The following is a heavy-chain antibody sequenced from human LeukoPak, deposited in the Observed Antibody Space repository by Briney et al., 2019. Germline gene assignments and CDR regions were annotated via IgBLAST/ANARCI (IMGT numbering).Heavy chain of an antibody. Sequence: GGSLRLSCEVSGFTLSSNWMHWVRQVPGKGLVWVSRISGDGTNINYADSVRGRFTISRDNAKNTVYLQMNTLRVEDTAVYYCTRDLLDYDVSTGLHHYYMDVWGQGTTVTVSS. CDR3: TRDLLDYDVSTGLHHYYMDV. CDR1: GFTLSSNW. J-gene: IGHJ6*02. CDR2: ISGDGTNI. V-gene: IGHV3-74*01. D-gene: IGHD3-9*01.